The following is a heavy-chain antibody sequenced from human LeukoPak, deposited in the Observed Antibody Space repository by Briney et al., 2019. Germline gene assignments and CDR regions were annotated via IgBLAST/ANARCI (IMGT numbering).Heavy chain of an antibody. D-gene: IGHD4-17*01. J-gene: IGHJ4*02. Sequence: ASVKVSCKASGYTFTSYYMHWVRQAPGQGLEWMGWINPNSGGTNYAQKLQGRVTMTRDTSISTAYMELSRLRSDDTAVYYCARAGDYGQDYFDYWGQGTLVTVSS. V-gene: IGHV1-2*02. CDR2: INPNSGGT. CDR3: ARAGDYGQDYFDY. CDR1: GYTFTSYY.